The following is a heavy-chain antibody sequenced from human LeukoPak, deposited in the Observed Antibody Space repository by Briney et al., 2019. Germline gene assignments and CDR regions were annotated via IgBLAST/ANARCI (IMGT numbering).Heavy chain of an antibody. CDR2: INHSGST. CDR1: GGSVSSADYY. CDR3: ARARPGLRSRYYYGMDV. J-gene: IGHJ6*02. V-gene: IGHV4-34*01. Sequence: SETLSLTCTVSGGSVSSADYYWSWIRHPPGKALEWIGEINHSGSTNYNPSLKSRVTISVDTSKNQFSLKLSSVTAADTAVYYCARARPGLRSRYYYGMDVWGQGTTVTVSS. D-gene: IGHD3-3*01.